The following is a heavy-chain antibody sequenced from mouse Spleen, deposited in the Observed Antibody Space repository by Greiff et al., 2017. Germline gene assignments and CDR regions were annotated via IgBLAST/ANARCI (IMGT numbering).Heavy chain of an antibody. D-gene: IGHD2-10*02. CDR3: ARERSLVWYHWYFDV. CDR1: GFTFSSYY. J-gene: IGHJ1*01. CDR2: ISSGGGST. Sequence: EVQLVESGGGLVKLGGSLKLSCAASGFTFSSYYMSWVRQTPEKRLEWVATISSGGGSTYYPDSVKGRFTISRDNAKNTLYLQMSSLNSEDTAVYYCARERSLVWYHWYFDVWGAGTTVTVSS. V-gene: IGHV5-12-1*01.